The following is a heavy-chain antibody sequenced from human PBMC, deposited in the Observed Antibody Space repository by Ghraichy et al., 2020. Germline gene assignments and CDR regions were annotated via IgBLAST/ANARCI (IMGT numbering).Heavy chain of an antibody. J-gene: IGHJ4*02. V-gene: IGHV1-8*01. D-gene: IGHD2-2*02. CDR3: ARGRCSSTSCYTRGAAAGTSDY. CDR1: GYTFTSYD. CDR2: MNPNSGNT. Sequence: ASVKVSCKASGYTFTSYDINWVRQATGQGLEWMGWMNPNSGNTGYAQKFQGRVTMTRNTSISTAYMELSSLRSEDTAVYYCARGRCSSTSCYTRGAAAGTSDYWGQGTLVTVSS.